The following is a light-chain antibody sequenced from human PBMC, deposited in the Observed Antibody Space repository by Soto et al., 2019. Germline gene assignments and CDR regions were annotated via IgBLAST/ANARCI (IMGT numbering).Light chain of an antibody. CDR1: NSDVGTYNY. Sequence: QSALAQPPSASGSPGQSVTITCTGTNSDVGTYNYVSWYQHHPGKAPKFLIYEVTQRPSGVPDRFSGSKSGNTASLTVSGLQAEDEADYYCSSFAGNNNRGVFGSGTKLTVL. CDR2: EVT. J-gene: IGLJ1*01. V-gene: IGLV2-8*01. CDR3: SSFAGNNNRGV.